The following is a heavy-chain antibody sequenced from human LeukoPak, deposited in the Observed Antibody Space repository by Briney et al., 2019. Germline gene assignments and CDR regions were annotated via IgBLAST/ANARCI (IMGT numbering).Heavy chain of an antibody. CDR3: AKDRGFGSWGPFKN. V-gene: IGHV3-23*01. Sequence: GGTLRLSCAASGFTFSSYGMSWVRQAPGKGLEWVSAISGSGGSTYYADSVKGRFTISRDNSKNTLYLQMNSLRAEDTAVYYCAKDRGFGSWGPFKNWGQGTLVTVSS. J-gene: IGHJ4*02. CDR1: GFTFSSYG. D-gene: IGHD1-26*01. CDR2: ISGSGGST.